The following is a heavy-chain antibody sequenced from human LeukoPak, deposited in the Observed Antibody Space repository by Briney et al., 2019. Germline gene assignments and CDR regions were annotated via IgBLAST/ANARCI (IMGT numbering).Heavy chain of an antibody. J-gene: IGHJ4*02. CDR3: VRDDYGDAGPLFDY. V-gene: IGHV3-23*01. D-gene: IGHD4-17*01. Sequence: GGSLRLSCVASGFTFSSYTMNWVRQAPGQGLEWVSTLRSSDSATFYVASVRGRFTISRDNSKNTLYLQMNSLRDDDTAVYYCVRDDYGDAGPLFDYWGQGALVTVS. CDR2: LRSSDSAT. CDR1: GFTFSSYT.